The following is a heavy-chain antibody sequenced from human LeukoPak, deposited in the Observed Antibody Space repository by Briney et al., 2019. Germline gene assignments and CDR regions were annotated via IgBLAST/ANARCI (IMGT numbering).Heavy chain of an antibody. V-gene: IGHV3-7*01. CDR3: AKGHTNLDPA. J-gene: IGHJ4*02. CDR2: IKGDGSER. Sequence: GGSLRLSCAASGFTFYNYWMSWVRQAPGKGLEWVACIKGDGSERYHVDSVKGRFSMSRDNGKNSLYLQMNSLRGEDTAIYFCAKGHTNLDPAGDQGALVIVSS. D-gene: IGHD1-1*01. CDR1: GFTFYNYW.